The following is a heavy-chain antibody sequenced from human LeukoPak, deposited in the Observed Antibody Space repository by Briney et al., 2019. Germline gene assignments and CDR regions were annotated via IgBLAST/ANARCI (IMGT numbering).Heavy chain of an antibody. V-gene: IGHV3-48*04. CDR1: GCTFSSYS. D-gene: IGHD1-26*01. CDR3: ARVSGSYGDSAY. J-gene: IGHJ4*02. Sequence: GGSLRLSCAASGCTFSSYSMNWVRQAPGKGLEWVSYITSSSSSMYYADSVKGRFTISRDNAKNSLYLQMNSLRAEDTAVYYCARVSGSYGDSAYWGQGTLVTVSS. CDR2: ITSSSSSM.